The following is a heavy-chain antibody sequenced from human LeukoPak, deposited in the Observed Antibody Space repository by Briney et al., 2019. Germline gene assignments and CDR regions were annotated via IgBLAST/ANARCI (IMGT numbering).Heavy chain of an antibody. CDR1: GFTFSSHS. J-gene: IGHJ4*02. D-gene: IGHD2-2*01. V-gene: IGHV3-21*06. CDR3: ARAQGYCSSTSCSFDY. Sequence: GGSLRLSCAASGFTFSSHSMNWVRQAPGKGLEWVSSISNSGSYIYYADSVEGRFTISRDNAKNSLYLNMNSLRAEDTAVYYCARAQGYCSSTSCSFDYWGQGTLVTVSS. CDR2: ISNSGSYI.